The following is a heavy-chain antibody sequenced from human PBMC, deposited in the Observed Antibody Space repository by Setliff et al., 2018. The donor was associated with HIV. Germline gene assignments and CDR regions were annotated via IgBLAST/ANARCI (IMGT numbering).Heavy chain of an antibody. J-gene: IGHJ6*03. D-gene: IGHD2-15*01. Sequence: GASVKVSCKASGGTFSSYAISWVRQAPGQGLEWMGGIIPIFGTANYAQKFQGRVTITADESTSTAYMELSSLRSEDTAVYYCARVVRPPTPYYYCYYYMDVWGKGTTVTVSS. CDR2: IIPIFGTA. CDR3: ARVVRPPTPYYYCYYYMDV. V-gene: IGHV1-69*13. CDR1: GGTFSSYA.